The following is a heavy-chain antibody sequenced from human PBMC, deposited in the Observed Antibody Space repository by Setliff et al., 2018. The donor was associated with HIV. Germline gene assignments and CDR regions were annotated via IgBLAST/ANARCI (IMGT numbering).Heavy chain of an antibody. CDR2: VTSSGDST. Sequence: PGGSLRLSCSASGVSVSSRAMHWVRQAPGKGLEYVSAVTSSGDSTYYADSVKGRFSISKDNSKNTLYLQMNSLRAEDTAVYYCAKAQKDLMTTMIITVYYFDYWGQGTLVTVSS. V-gene: IGHV3-64*04. J-gene: IGHJ4*02. CDR1: GVSVSSRA. CDR3: AKAQKDLMTTMIITVYYFDY. D-gene: IGHD4-17*01.